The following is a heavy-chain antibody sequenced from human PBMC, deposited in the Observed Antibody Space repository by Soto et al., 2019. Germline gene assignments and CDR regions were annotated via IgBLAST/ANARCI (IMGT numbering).Heavy chain of an antibody. D-gene: IGHD4-17*01. CDR2: ISYDGSNK. J-gene: IGHJ6*02. CDR3: ARDYRPVTTIHYYYYYGMDV. V-gene: IGHV3-30-3*01. Sequence: QVQLVESGGGVVQPGRSLRLSCAASGFTFSSYAMHWVRQAPGKGLEWVAVISYDGSNKYYADSVKGRFTISRDNSKNTLYLQMNSLRAEDTAVYYCARDYRPVTTIHYYYYYGMDVWGQGTSVTVSS. CDR1: GFTFSSYA.